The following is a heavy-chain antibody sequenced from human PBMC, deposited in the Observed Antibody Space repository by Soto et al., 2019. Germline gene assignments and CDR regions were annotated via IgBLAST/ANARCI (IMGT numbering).Heavy chain of an antibody. D-gene: IGHD7-27*01. CDR1: GFTFSDHY. CDR3: ARGPSNWGRWERDYMDV. V-gene: IGHV3-72*01. CDR2: TRNKANSYTT. J-gene: IGHJ6*03. Sequence: GGSLRLSCAASGFTFSDHYMDWVRQAPGKGLEWVGRTRNKANSYTTEYAASVKGRFTISREDSKNSLYLQMNSLKTEDTAVYYCARGPSNWGRWERDYMDVWGKGTTVTVSS.